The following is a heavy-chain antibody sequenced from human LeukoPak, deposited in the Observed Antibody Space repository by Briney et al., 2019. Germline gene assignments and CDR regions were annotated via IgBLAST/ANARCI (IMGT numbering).Heavy chain of an antibody. V-gene: IGHV3-30*02. CDR1: GFTFSSYG. CDR2: IRYDGSNK. J-gene: IGHJ4*02. D-gene: IGHD3-22*01. CDR3: AREGLTYYYDSSGYPIDY. Sequence: GGSLRLSCAASGFTFSSYGMHWVRQAPSKGLEWVAFIRYDGSNKYYADSVKGRFTISRDNAKNSLYLQMNSLRAEDTAVYYCAREGLTYYYDSSGYPIDYWGQGTLVTVSS.